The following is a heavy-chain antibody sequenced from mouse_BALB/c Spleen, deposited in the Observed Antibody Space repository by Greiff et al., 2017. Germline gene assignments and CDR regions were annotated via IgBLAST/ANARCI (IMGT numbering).Heavy chain of an antibody. V-gene: IGHV3-8*02. J-gene: IGHJ4*01. Sequence: EVMLVESGPSLVKPSQTLSLTCSVTGDSITSGYWNWIRKFPGNKLEYMGYISYSGSTYYNPSLKSRISITRDTSKNQYYLQLNSVTTEDTATYYCARDEEVRPRGLYYYAMDYWGQGTSVTVSS. D-gene: IGHD2-14*01. CDR1: GDSITSGY. CDR3: ARDEEVRPRGLYYYAMDY. CDR2: ISYSGST.